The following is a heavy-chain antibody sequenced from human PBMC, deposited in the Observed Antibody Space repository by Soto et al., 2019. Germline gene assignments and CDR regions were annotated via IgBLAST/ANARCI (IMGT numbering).Heavy chain of an antibody. CDR3: AKVTRANNENYYYYGMDV. CDR2: ISYDGSNK. V-gene: IGHV3-30*18. J-gene: IGHJ6*02. D-gene: IGHD1-1*01. Sequence: GGSLRLSCAASGFTFSSYGMHWVRQAPGKGLEWVAVISYDGSNKYYADSVKGRFTISRDNSKNTLYLQMNSLRAEDTAVYYCAKVTRANNENYYYYGMDVWGQGTTVTVSS. CDR1: GFTFSSYG.